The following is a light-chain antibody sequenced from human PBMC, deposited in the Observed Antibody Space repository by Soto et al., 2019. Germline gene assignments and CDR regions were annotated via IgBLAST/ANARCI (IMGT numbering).Light chain of an antibody. V-gene: IGKV3-20*01. CDR1: QSVPSSY. Sequence: EIVLTQSPGILSLSPGERATLSCTASQSVPSSYLAWYQQKPGQAPRLLIFTASTRATGIPDRFSGSGFGTDFTLTISRLAAEDAAVYYCRQYGTAPLTFGGGAKVDI. J-gene: IGKJ4*01. CDR3: RQYGTAPLT. CDR2: TAS.